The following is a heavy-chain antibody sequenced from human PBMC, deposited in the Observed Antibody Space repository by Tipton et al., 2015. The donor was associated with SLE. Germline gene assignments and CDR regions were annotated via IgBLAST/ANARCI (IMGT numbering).Heavy chain of an antibody. CDR2: IYHSGST. D-gene: IGHD2-15*01. V-gene: IGHV4-39*07. CDR1: GGSISSGGYY. CDR3: ARAVGWFDP. Sequence: TLSLTCTVSGGSISSGGYYWSWIRQPPGKGLEWIGSIYHSGSTYYNPSLKSRVTMSVDTSKNQFSLKLSSVTAADTAVYYCARAVGWFDPWGQGTLVTVSS. J-gene: IGHJ5*02.